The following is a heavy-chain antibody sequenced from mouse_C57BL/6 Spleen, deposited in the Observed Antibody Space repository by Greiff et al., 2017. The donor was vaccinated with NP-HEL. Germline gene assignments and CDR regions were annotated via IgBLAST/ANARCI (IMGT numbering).Heavy chain of an antibody. CDR2: IDPEDGDT. D-gene: IGHD1-1*01. CDR1: GFNIKDYY. V-gene: IGHV14-1*01. CDR3: TTDYYYGSSHYFDY. Sequence: VQLKESGAELVRPGASVKLSCTASGFNIKDYYMHWVKQRPEQGLEWIGRIDPEDGDTEYAPKFQGKATMTADTSSNTAYLQRSSLTSEDTAVYYCTTDYYYGSSHYFDYWGQGTTLTVSS. J-gene: IGHJ2*01.